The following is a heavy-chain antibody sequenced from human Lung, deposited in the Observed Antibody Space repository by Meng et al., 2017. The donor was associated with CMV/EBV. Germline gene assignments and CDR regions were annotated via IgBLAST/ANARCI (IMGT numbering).Heavy chain of an antibody. CDR2: ISGSGGST. V-gene: IGHV3-23*01. Sequence: GESLKISCAASGFTFSSYAMSWVRQAPGKGLEWVSAISGSGGSTYYADSVKGRFTISRDNSKNTLYLQMNSLRAEDTAVYYCAKLEEGATGGGWFDPWGQGTLVXVSS. CDR1: GFTFSSYA. D-gene: IGHD1-26*01. CDR3: AKLEEGATGGGWFDP. J-gene: IGHJ5*02.